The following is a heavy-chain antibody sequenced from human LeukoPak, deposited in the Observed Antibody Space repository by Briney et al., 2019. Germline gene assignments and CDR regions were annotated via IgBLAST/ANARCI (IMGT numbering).Heavy chain of an antibody. V-gene: IGHV4-34*01. CDR3: ARGGGITKYPVDY. J-gene: IGHJ4*02. CDR2: INHSGST. D-gene: IGHD1-14*01. CDR1: GGSFSGFY. Sequence: SETLSFNCAVYGGSFSGFYWSWLRQPPGKGLEWIGEINHSGSTNYSPSLKSRLTISVDTSKNQFSLKLSSVTAADTALYYCARGGGITKYPVDYWSQGILVTVSS.